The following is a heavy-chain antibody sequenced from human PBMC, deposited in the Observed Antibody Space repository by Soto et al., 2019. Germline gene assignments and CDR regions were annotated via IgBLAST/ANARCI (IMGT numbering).Heavy chain of an antibody. D-gene: IGHD3-10*01. CDR3: AKSFGGTYGNYYFDS. CDR1: GFNFGSYA. V-gene: IGHV3-23*01. CDR2: IGGSGGLT. J-gene: IGHJ4*02. Sequence: EVQLLESGGGLVQPGGSLRLSCAASGFNFGSYAMSWVRQAPGKGLEWVSDIGGSGGLTYYADSVKGRFTISRANSKNTLYLQMDSRRAEDTAVYYCAKSFGGTYGNYYFDSWGQGTLVTVSS.